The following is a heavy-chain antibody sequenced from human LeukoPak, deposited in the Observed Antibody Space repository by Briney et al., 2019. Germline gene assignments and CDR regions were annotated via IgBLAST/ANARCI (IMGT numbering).Heavy chain of an antibody. CDR3: ARLAVAGRRAQGY. Sequence: GASVKVSCKASRYTFTGYYMHWVRQAPGQGLEWMGWVNPNSGGTNYAQKFQGRVTITRDTSISTAYMELSRLRSDDTAVSYCARLAVAGRRAQGYWGQGTLVTVSS. J-gene: IGHJ4*02. V-gene: IGHV1-2*02. CDR1: RYTFTGYY. D-gene: IGHD6-19*01. CDR2: VNPNSGGT.